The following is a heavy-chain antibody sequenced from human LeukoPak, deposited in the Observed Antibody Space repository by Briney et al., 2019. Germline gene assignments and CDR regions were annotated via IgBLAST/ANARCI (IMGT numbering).Heavy chain of an antibody. J-gene: IGHJ4*02. CDR3: ARGMTTGD. Sequence: GGSLRLSCAASGFTFSSFWMNWVRQAPGKGLEWVANIKHDGSEKYYVDSVKGRFTISRDNAKSSLLLQMNSLRVEDTAVYYCARGMTTGDWGQGTLVTVSS. V-gene: IGHV3-7*05. CDR2: IKHDGSEK. CDR1: GFTFSSFW. D-gene: IGHD4-17*01.